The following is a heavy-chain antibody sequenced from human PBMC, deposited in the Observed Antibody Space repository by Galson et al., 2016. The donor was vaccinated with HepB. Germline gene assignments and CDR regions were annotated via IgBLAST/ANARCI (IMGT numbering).Heavy chain of an antibody. CDR1: GLTFSSYE. J-gene: IGHJ4*02. Sequence: SLRLSCAASGLTFSSYEMSWVRQGPGKGLAWVSYIGRSGSPIYYADSVQGRFTISRDNAKNSLYLQMNSLRAEDTAVYYCARDVVGAAFDSWGQGTLVTVSS. CDR3: ARDVVGAAFDS. CDR2: IGRSGSPI. V-gene: IGHV3-48*03. D-gene: IGHD1-26*01.